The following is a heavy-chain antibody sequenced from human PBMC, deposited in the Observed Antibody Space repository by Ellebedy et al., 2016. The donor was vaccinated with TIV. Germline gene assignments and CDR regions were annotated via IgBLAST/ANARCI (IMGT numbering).Heavy chain of an antibody. CDR1: NGSFTHYF. J-gene: IGHJ4*02. CDR3: ARARGQYLYGSGSYFTN. CDR2: INASGTT. V-gene: IGHV4-34*01. D-gene: IGHD3-10*01. Sequence: MPSETLSLTCAVYNGSFTHYFWSWVRQPPGKGLEWIGEINASGTTNNNPSLKNRVTISVDTPKRQFSLRLTSGTAADTAVYYCARARGQYLYGSGSYFTNWGQGEMVTVSS.